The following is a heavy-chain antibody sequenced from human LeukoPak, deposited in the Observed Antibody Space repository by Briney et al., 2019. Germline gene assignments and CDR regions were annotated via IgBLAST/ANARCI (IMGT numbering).Heavy chain of an antibody. V-gene: IGHV1-46*01. Sequence: ASVKVSCKASGYTFTSYYIHWVRQAPGQGLEWMAIINPSGGTTSYAQKFQGRLTMTTDTSTSTVYMELSSLRSEDTAVYYCARDHRPSYECSDYYYPGDYWGQGTLVTVSS. D-gene: IGHD3-22*01. CDR3: ARDHRPSYECSDYYYPGDY. CDR2: INPSGGTT. CDR1: GYTFTSYY. J-gene: IGHJ4*02.